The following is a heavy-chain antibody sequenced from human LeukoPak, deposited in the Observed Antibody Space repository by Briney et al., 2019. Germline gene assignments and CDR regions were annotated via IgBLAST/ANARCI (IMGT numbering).Heavy chain of an antibody. CDR3: ARDSGYSYGFDY. CDR2: IIPIFGTA. D-gene: IGHD5-18*01. J-gene: IGHJ4*02. V-gene: IGHV1-69*05. Sequence: SVKVSCKASGGTFSSYAISWVRQAPGQGLEWMGGIIPIFGTANYAQKFQGRVTITTDESTSTAYMELSSLRSEDAAVYYCARDSGYSYGFDYWGQGTLVTVSS. CDR1: GGTFSSYA.